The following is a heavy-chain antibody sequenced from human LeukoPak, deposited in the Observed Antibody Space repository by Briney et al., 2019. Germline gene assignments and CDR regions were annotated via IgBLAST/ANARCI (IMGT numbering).Heavy chain of an antibody. CDR1: GFTFSSFS. CDR2: IHSTSSPI. CDR3: GRGGSTGSWFNY. D-gene: IGHD6-13*01. J-gene: IGHJ4*02. Sequence: GGSLRLSCAASGFTFSSFSMTWVRQAPGKGLEWISYIHSTSSPIYYADPVKGRFTVSRDNAKNSLYLQMNSLTAEDTAVYYCGRGGSTGSWFNYWGQGTLVTVSS. V-gene: IGHV3-48*01.